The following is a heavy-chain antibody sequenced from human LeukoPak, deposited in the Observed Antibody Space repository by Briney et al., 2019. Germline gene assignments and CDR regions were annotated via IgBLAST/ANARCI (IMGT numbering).Heavy chain of an antibody. V-gene: IGHV1-69*04. CDR2: IIPILGIA. CDR3: AREGGGYCSSTSCYTFDY. Sequence: ASVKVSCKASGGTFSSYTISWVRQAPGQGLEWMGRIIPILGIANYAQKFQGRVTITADKFTSTAYMELSSLRSEDTAVYYYAREGGGYCSSTSCYTFDYWGQGTLVTVSS. CDR1: GGTFSSYT. J-gene: IGHJ4*02. D-gene: IGHD2-2*02.